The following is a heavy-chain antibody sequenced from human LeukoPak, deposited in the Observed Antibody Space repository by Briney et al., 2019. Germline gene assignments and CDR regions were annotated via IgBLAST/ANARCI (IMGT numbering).Heavy chain of an antibody. D-gene: IGHD6-6*01. Sequence: ASVKVSCKASGYTFTSYYMHWVRQAPGQGLEWMGIINPSGGSTSYAQKFQGRVTMTRDMSTSTVYMELSSLRSEDTAVYYCARGAQNSSPSPPLYYFDYWGQGTLVTVSS. CDR2: INPSGGST. CDR3: ARGAQNSSPSPPLYYFDY. J-gene: IGHJ4*02. V-gene: IGHV1-46*01. CDR1: GYTFTSYY.